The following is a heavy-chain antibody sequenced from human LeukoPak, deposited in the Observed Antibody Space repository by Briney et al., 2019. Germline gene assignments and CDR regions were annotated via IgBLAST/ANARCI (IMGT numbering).Heavy chain of an antibody. Sequence: ASVKVSCKASGYTFTSYGISWVRQAPGQGLEWMGWISAYNGNTNYAQKLQGRVTMTTDTSTSTAYMELRSLRSDDTAVYYCARVPAGYSSSSPDYWGQGTLVTVSS. V-gene: IGHV1-18*01. J-gene: IGHJ4*02. CDR2: ISAYNGNT. CDR3: ARVPAGYSSSSPDY. D-gene: IGHD6-6*01. CDR1: GYTFTSYG.